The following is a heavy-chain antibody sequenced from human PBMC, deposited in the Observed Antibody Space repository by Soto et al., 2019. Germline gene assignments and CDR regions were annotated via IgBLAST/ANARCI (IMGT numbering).Heavy chain of an antibody. CDR3: AINVARPTQCRPEQDSRRNAFDI. V-gene: IGHV1-69*13. D-gene: IGHD1-1*01. J-gene: IGHJ3*02. CDR2: IIPIFGRA. Sequence: SVKVSCKASGGTFSSYAISWVRQAPGQGLEWMGGIIPIFGRANNAQKFQSRVTITADAYTSTAYMELSSLRSEDTDVYYCAINVARPTQCRPEQDSRRNAFDIWGEGAMVTVSS. CDR1: GGTFSSYA.